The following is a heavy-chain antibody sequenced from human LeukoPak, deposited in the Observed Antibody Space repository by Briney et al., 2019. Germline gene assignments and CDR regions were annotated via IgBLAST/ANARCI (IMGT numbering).Heavy chain of an antibody. CDR3: ASLTPDLYYYYGMDV. CDR1: GGSIGSGTYY. Sequence: SQTLSLTCTVSGGSIGSGTYYWTWLRQPAGKGLEWIGRFYTGGSTNYNPSLRSRVSISLDMSKNQFSLKMSSVTAADTAVYYCASLTPDLYYYYGMDVWGQGTTVTVSS. D-gene: IGHD2-21*02. J-gene: IGHJ6*02. CDR2: FYTGGST. V-gene: IGHV4-61*02.